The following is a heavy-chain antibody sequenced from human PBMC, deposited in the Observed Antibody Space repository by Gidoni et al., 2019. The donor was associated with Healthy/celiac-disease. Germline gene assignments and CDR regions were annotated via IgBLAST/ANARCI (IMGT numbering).Heavy chain of an antibody. V-gene: IGHV3-15*01. CDR3: TTALDYDFWSGYYSSTVFDY. CDR2: SKSKTDGGTT. J-gene: IGHJ4*02. Sequence: PGGSLRLSCAASGFTFSNAWMSWVRQAPGKGLEWVGRSKSKTDGGTTDYAAPVKGRFTISRDDSKNTLYLQMNSLKTEDTAVYYCTTALDYDFWSGYYSSTVFDYWGQGTLVTVSS. CDR1: GFTFSNAW. D-gene: IGHD3-3*01.